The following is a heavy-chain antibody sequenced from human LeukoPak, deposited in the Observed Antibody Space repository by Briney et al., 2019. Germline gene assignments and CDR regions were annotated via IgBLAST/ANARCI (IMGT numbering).Heavy chain of an antibody. CDR1: GFTVSSNY. Sequence: GGSLRLSCAASGFTVSSNYMSWVRQAPGKGLEWVSVIYSGGSTYYADSVKGRFTISRDNSKNTLYLQMNSLRAEDTAVYYCARGGIDYYDSSGYSYGYEYFQHWGQGTLVTVSS. D-gene: IGHD3-22*01. J-gene: IGHJ1*01. CDR3: ARGGIDYYDSSGYSYGYEYFQH. V-gene: IGHV3-66*01. CDR2: IYSGGST.